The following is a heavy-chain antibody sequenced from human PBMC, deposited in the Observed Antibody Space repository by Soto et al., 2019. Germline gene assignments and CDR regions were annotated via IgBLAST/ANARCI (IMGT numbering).Heavy chain of an antibody. CDR1: GGSISSYY. D-gene: IGHD5-18*01. J-gene: IGHJ4*02. CDR2: SHYSGST. Sequence: QVQLQESGPGLVKPSETLSLTCTVSGGSISSYYWSWIRQPPGKGLEWIGYSHYSGSTTYNPSLTLXTXTXXFTADTPAPLQSSSATSADTAVHLCASRYGSSFDYRGQGTLVTVSS. V-gene: IGHV4-59*08. CDR3: ASRYGSSFDY.